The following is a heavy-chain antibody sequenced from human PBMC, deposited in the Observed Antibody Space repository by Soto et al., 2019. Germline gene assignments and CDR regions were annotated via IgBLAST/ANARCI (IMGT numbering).Heavy chain of an antibody. J-gene: IGHJ5*02. CDR2: ISAYNGNT. CDR1: CYTCTIYG. Sequence: GAGKVSCKASCYTCTIYGISCVLRSPGQGLEWMGWISAYNGNTNYAQKLQGRVTMTTDTSTSTAYMELRSLRSDDTAVYYCARDSRLVSGWFDPWGQGTLVTVSS. D-gene: IGHD6-6*01. CDR3: ARDSRLVSGWFDP. V-gene: IGHV1-18*01.